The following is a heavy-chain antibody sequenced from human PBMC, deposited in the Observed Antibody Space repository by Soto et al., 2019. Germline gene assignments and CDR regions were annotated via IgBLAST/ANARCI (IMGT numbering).Heavy chain of an antibody. Sequence: SETLSLTCTVSGGSISSYYWSWIRQPPGKGLEWIGYIYYSGSTNYNPSLKSRVTISVDTSKNQFSLKLSSVTAADTAVYYCASSWGYYGSGSYYRYGMDVWGQGTTVTVSS. CDR1: GGSISSYY. J-gene: IGHJ6*02. CDR2: IYYSGST. CDR3: ASSWGYYGSGSYYRYGMDV. D-gene: IGHD3-10*01. V-gene: IGHV4-59*01.